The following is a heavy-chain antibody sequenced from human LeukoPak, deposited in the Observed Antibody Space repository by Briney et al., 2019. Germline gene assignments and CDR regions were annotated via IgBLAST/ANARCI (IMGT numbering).Heavy chain of an antibody. D-gene: IGHD1-14*01. J-gene: IGHJ6*02. V-gene: IGHV4-30-2*01. CDR3: ASYRDHGYYYYYGMDV. CDR2: IYHSGST. CDR1: GGSISSGGYS. Sequence: PSQTLSLTCAVSGGSISSGGYSRSWIRQPPGKGLEWIGYIYHSGSTYYNPSLKSRVTISVDRSKNQFSLKLSSVTAADTAVYYCASYRDHGYYYYYGMDVWGQGTTVTVS.